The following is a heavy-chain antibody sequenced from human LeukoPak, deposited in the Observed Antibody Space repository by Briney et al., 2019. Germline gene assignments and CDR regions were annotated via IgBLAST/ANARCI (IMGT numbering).Heavy chain of an antibody. V-gene: IGHV4-34*01. Sequence: SSETLSLTCAVYGGSFSGYYWSWIRQPPGKGLEWLGEINHSGSTNYNPSLKSRVTISVDTSKNQFSLKLSSVTAADTAVYYCARASWGYCSGGSCYSHYYYYGMDVWGQGTTVTVSS. J-gene: IGHJ6*02. CDR1: GGSFSGYY. CDR3: ARASWGYCSGGSCYSHYYYYGMDV. CDR2: INHSGST. D-gene: IGHD2-15*01.